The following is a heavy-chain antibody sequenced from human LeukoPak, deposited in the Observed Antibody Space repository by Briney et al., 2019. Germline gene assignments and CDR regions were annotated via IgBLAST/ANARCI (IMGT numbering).Heavy chain of an antibody. CDR2: ISSSSSTI. CDR1: GFTFSSYS. CDR3: ATLAVAGTDDY. D-gene: IGHD6-19*01. V-gene: IGHV3-48*04. Sequence: PGGSLRLSCAASGFTFSSYSMNWVRQAPGKGLEWVSYISSSSSTIYYADSVKGRFTISRDNAKNSLYLQMNSLRAEGTAVYYCATLAVAGTDDYWGQGTLVTVSS. J-gene: IGHJ4*02.